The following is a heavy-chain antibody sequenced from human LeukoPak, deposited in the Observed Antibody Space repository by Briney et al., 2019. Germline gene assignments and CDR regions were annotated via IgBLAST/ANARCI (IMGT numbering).Heavy chain of an antibody. D-gene: IGHD5-18*01. Sequence: PGGSLRLFCAASGFTFNNYSMNWVRQAPGKGLEWVSYISSSSSTIYYADSVKGRFTISRDNAKNSLYLQMNSLRAEDTAVYYCARDLSNDGGYSYGYWGYYFDYWGQGTLVTVSS. CDR3: ARDLSNDGGYSYGYWGYYFDY. J-gene: IGHJ4*02. CDR2: ISSSSSTI. CDR1: GFTFNNYS. V-gene: IGHV3-48*01.